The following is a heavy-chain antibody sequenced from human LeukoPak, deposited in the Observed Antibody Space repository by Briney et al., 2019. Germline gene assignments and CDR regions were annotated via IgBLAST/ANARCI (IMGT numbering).Heavy chain of an antibody. CDR3: ATAGVEWLLRAFDY. J-gene: IGHJ4*02. V-gene: IGHV1-24*01. CDR1: GYTLTELS. D-gene: IGHD3-3*01. Sequence: ASVKVSRKVSGYTLTELSMHWVRQAPGKGLEWMGGFDPEDGETIYAQKFQGRVTMTEDTSTDTAYMELSSLRSEDTAVYYCATAGVEWLLRAFDYWGQGTLVTVSS. CDR2: FDPEDGET.